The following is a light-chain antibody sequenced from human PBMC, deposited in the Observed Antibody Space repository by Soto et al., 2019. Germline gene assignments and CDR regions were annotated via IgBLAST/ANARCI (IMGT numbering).Light chain of an antibody. CDR2: DVS. CDR3: SSYTTTSRDV. CDR1: SNDVGGYKY. V-gene: IGLV2-14*03. Sequence: QLVLTQPASVSGSPGQSITISCTGTSNDVGGYKYVSWYQQLPGKAPKLIIYDVSNRPSGISNRFSGSKSGNTASLTISGLQAEDEADYYCSSYTTTSRDVFGTGTKLTVL. J-gene: IGLJ1*01.